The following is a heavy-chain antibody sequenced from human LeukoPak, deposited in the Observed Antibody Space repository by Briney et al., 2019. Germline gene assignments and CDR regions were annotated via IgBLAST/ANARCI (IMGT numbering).Heavy chain of an antibody. V-gene: IGHV4-38-2*02. CDR2: IYHSGST. Sequence: SETLSLTCTVSGYSISSGYYWGWIRQPPGKGLEWIGSIYHSGSTYYNPSLKSRVTISVDTSKNQFSLKLSSVTAADTAVYYCARMTTVNWFDPWGQGTLVTVSS. J-gene: IGHJ5*02. CDR3: ARMTTVNWFDP. CDR1: GYSISSGYY. D-gene: IGHD4-11*01.